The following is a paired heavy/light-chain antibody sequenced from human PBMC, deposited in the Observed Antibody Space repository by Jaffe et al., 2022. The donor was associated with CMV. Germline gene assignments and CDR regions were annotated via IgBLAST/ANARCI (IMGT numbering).Light chain of an antibody. CDR1: QSVSSY. CDR3: QQRSKWPPT. V-gene: IGKV3-11*01. CDR2: DAS. Sequence: EIVLTQSPATLSLSPGERATLSCRASQSVSSYLAWYQQKPGQAPRLLMYDASNRATGIPARFSGSGSGTDFTLTISSLEPEDFAVYYCQQRSKWPPTFGGGTKVEIK. J-gene: IGKJ4*01.
Heavy chain of an antibody. J-gene: IGHJ4*02. V-gene: IGHV3-23*01. CDR2: LSGSGGST. D-gene: IGHD1-1*01. CDR3: AKDWGPPMFQLERVALFDY. CDR1: GFTFSSYA. Sequence: EVHLLESGGGLVQPGGSLRLSCAASGFTFSSYAMSWVRQAPGKGLEWVSTLSGSGGSTYYADSVKGRFTISRDNSKNTLYLQMNSLRAEDTAVYYCAKDWGPPMFQLERVALFDYWGQGTLVTVSS.